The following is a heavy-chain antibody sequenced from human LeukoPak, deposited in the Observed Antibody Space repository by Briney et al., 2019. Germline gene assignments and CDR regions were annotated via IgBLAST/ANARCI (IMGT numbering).Heavy chain of an antibody. V-gene: IGHV1-69*01. Sequence: VASVKVSCKASGGTFSSYAISWVRQAPGQGLEWMGGIIPIFGTANYAQKFQGSVTITADESTSTAYMELSNLRFDDTAVYYCARDGTSTDDYWGQGTLVTVSS. CDR1: GGTFSSYA. CDR2: IIPIFGTA. D-gene: IGHD2-2*01. J-gene: IGHJ4*02. CDR3: ARDGTSTDDY.